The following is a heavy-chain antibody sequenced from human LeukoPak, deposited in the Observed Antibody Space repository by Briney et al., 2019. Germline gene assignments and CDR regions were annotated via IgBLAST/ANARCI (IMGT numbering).Heavy chain of an antibody. V-gene: IGHV3-30-3*01. D-gene: IGHD3-9*01. Sequence: GGSLRLSCAASGFTFSSYAMHLVRQAPGKGLEWVAVISYDGSNKYYADSVKGRFTISRDNSKNTLYLQMNSLRAEDTAVYYCARGTYYDILTGYFNGDYWGQGTLVTVSS. J-gene: IGHJ4*02. CDR2: ISYDGSNK. CDR1: GFTFSSYA. CDR3: ARGTYYDILTGYFNGDY.